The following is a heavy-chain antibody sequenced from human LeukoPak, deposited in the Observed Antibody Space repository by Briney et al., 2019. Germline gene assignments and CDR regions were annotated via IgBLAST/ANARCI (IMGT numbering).Heavy chain of an antibody. Sequence: SETLSLTCTISSGSIDNYYWSWIRQPAGKGLEWIGQIYFSGNTNYNPSFKSRVTISVDTSKNQFSLKLSSVTAADTAVYYCASGSWHPLRDYWGQGTLVTVSS. J-gene: IGHJ4*02. D-gene: IGHD6-13*01. CDR1: SGSIDNYY. CDR3: ASGSWHPLRDY. CDR2: IYFSGNT. V-gene: IGHV4-4*08.